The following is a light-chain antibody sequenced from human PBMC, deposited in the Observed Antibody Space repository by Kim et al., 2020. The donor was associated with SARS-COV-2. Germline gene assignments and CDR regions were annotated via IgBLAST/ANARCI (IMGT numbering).Light chain of an antibody. Sequence: PGERATLSCRASQIVTSSYLAWYQQKPGQAPRLLIYGASSRATGIPDRFSGSGSGTDFILTISRLEPEDFAVYYCQQYVSSPPWTFGQGTKVDIK. CDR3: QQYVSSPPWT. J-gene: IGKJ1*01. CDR2: GAS. V-gene: IGKV3-20*01. CDR1: QIVTSSY.